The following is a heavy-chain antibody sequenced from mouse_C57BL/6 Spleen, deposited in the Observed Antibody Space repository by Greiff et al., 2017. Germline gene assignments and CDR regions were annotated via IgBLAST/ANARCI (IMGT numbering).Heavy chain of an antibody. J-gene: IGHJ2*01. CDR2: INPYNGDT. CDR1: GYSFTGYF. Sequence: EVKLVESGPELVKPGASVKISCKASGYSFTGYFMNWVKQSHGKSLEWIGRINPYNGDTFYNQKFKGKATLTVDKSSSTAYMQLSSLTSEDSAVYYCARGNWESDYWGQGTTLTVSS. CDR3: ARGNWESDY. D-gene: IGHD4-1*01. V-gene: IGHV1-20*01.